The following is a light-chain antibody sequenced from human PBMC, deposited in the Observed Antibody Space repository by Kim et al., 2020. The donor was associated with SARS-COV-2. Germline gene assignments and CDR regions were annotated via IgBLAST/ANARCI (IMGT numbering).Light chain of an antibody. CDR3: QQYDNY. Sequence: STLSASGGDRVIITCRASQSNSMWLAWYQQKPGKAPKLLISKASSLQSGVPSRFSGSGSGTEFTLTISSPQPDDFGTYYCQQYDNYFGQGTKLEIK. CDR1: QSNSMW. V-gene: IGKV1-5*03. CDR2: KAS. J-gene: IGKJ2*01.